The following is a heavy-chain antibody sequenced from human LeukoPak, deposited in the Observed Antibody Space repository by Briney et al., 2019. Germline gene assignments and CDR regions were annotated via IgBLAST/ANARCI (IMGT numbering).Heavy chain of an antibody. CDR1: GFTFDDYG. D-gene: IGHD3-22*01. J-gene: IGHJ4*02. V-gene: IGHV3-20*04. Sequence: GGSLRLSCAASGFTFDDYGMSWVRQAPGKGPEWVSGINWNGGSTGYADSVKGRFTISRDNAKNSLYLQMNSLRAEDTALYYCARWGYYYDSSGYYHGIDYWGQGTLVTVSS. CDR2: INWNGGST. CDR3: ARWGYYYDSSGYYHGIDY.